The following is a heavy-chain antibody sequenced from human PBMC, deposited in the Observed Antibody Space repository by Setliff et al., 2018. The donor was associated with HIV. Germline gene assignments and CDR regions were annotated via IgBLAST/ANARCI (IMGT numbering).Heavy chain of an antibody. CDR2: IYPDDSDT. J-gene: IGHJ4*02. V-gene: IGHV5-51*01. D-gene: IGHD2-15*01. CDR3: TKDTQTGYYDY. Sequence: GESLKISCQTSGYTFTSYWIAWVRQMPGKGLECIGVIYPDDSDTKYSPSFRGQVTISADKSINATYLQWHNLRASDTAFYYCTKDTQTGYYDYWGQGTLVTVSS. CDR1: GYTFTSYW.